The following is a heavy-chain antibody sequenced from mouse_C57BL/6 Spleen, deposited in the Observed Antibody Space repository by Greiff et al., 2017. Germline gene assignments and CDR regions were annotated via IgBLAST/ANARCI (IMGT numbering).Heavy chain of an antibody. D-gene: IGHD1-1*01. CDR1: GYTFTSYW. J-gene: IGHJ2*01. Sequence: VQLQQPGAELVRPGSSVKLSCKASGYTFTSYWMHWVKQRPIQGLEWIGNIDPSDSETHYNQKFKDKATLTVDKSSSTAYMQLSSLTSEDSAVYYCASYGSSPYYFDYWGQGTTLTVSS. CDR3: ASYGSSPYYFDY. V-gene: IGHV1-52*01. CDR2: IDPSDSET.